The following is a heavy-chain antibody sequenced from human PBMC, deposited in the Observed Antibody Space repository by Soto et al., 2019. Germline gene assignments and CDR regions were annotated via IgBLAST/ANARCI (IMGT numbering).Heavy chain of an antibody. J-gene: IGHJ4*02. CDR2: ISANSGNT. CDR3: VRDPQRNDY. V-gene: IGHV1-18*04. CDR1: GYSFTSYG. D-gene: IGHD6-25*01. Sequence: QVQLVQSGPEVKKPGASVKVSCKASGYSFTSYGVSWVRQAPGQGLEWMGWISANSGNTDYATKFRGRVTMTTETSTSTAYMDLRSLGSDDTAVYYCVRDPQRNDYWGQGTLVTVSS.